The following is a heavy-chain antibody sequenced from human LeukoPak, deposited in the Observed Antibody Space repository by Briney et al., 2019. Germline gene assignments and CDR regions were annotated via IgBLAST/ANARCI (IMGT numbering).Heavy chain of an antibody. CDR1: GFIFDDYA. Sequence: GGSLRLSCAASGFIFDDYAMHWVRQAPGKGLEWVSGISWNSGSIGYADSVKGRFTISRDNAKSSLYLQMNSLRVDDMAFYYCAKGRETKWILPGSLDSWGQGVLVTVSS. V-gene: IGHV3-9*03. CDR3: AKGRETKWILPGSLDS. D-gene: IGHD5-18*01. CDR2: ISWNSGSI. J-gene: IGHJ4*02.